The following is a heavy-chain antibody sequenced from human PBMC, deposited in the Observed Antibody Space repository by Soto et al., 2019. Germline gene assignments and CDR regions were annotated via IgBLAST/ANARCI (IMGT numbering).Heavy chain of an antibody. D-gene: IGHD6-13*01. V-gene: IGHV5-51*01. CDR2: IYPGDSDT. Sequence: PGESLKISCKGSVYSFTSYWIGWVRQMPGKGLEWMGIIYPGDSDTRYSPSFQGQVTISADKSISTAYLQWSSLKASDTAMYYCARHISEWQQLGGRFDPWGQGTLVTVSS. CDR1: VYSFTSYW. J-gene: IGHJ5*02. CDR3: ARHISEWQQLGGRFDP.